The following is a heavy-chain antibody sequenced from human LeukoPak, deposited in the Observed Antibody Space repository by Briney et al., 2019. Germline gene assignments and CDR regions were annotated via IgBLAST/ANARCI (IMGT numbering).Heavy chain of an antibody. CDR1: GGTFSSYA. CDR3: ARAVLRYFDWSSASNFDY. V-gene: IGHV1-2*02. CDR2: INPNSGGT. J-gene: IGHJ4*02. Sequence: ASVKVSCKASGGTFSSYAISWVRQAPGQGLEWMGWINPNSGGTNYAQKFQGRVTMTRDTSISTAYMELSRLRSDDTAVYYCARAVLRYFDWSSASNFDYWGQGTLVTVSS. D-gene: IGHD3-9*01.